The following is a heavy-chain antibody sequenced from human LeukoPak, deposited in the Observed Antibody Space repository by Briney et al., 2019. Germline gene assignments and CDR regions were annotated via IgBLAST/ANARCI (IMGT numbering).Heavy chain of an antibody. CDR1: GFAFSNYE. J-gene: IGHJ4*02. V-gene: IGHV3-66*01. D-gene: IGHD3-10*01. CDR2: IYSGGST. CDR3: ARGTVTMVDY. Sequence: EGSLRLSCAASGFAFSNYEMNWVRQAPGRGLERVSVIYSGGSTYYADSVKGRFTISRDNSKNTLFLQMNSLRAGDTAVYYCARGTVTMVDYWGQGTLVTVSS.